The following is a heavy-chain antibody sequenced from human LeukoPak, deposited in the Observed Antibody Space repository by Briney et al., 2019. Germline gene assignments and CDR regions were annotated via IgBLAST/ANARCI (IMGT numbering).Heavy chain of an antibody. CDR1: GGSISSHY. CDR2: IYYSGST. J-gene: IGHJ6*03. D-gene: IGHD3-10*01. Sequence: SGTLSLTCTVSGGSISSHYLSWIRQPPGKGLEWIGYIYYSGSTNYNPSLKSRVTISVDTSKNQFSLKLSSVTAADTAVYYCARAPGYGSGSFHYYMDVWGKGTTVTVSS. CDR3: ARAPGYGSGSFHYYMDV. V-gene: IGHV4-59*11.